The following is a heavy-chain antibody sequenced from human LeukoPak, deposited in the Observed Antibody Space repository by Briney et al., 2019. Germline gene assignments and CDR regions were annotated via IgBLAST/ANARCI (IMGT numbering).Heavy chain of an antibody. CDR1: GFKFDDYG. CDR3: AREGIYCVNGVCYFDY. Sequence: GGSLRLSCAASGFKFDDYGMSWVRQAPGKGLEWVSGISWNGGNTGYADSVKGRFTISRDNAKNSLFLQVNSLRADDTAFYYCAREGIYCVNGVCYFDYWGQGTLVTVSS. D-gene: IGHD2-8*01. CDR2: ISWNGGNT. J-gene: IGHJ4*02. V-gene: IGHV3-20*04.